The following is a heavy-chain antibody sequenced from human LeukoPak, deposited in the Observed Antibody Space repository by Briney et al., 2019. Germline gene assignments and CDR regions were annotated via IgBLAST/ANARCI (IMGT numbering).Heavy chain of an antibody. V-gene: IGHV4-4*07. CDR1: GGTTGSDY. CDR2: IYASGST. Sequence: SETLSLTCSVSGGTTGSDYWSWIRQPAGKGLEWIGRIYASGSTNYNPSLKSRVTISVDTSKNQFSLKLSSVTAADTAVYYCVRGIYCSSTSCQVSGYMDVWGKGTTVTVSS. J-gene: IGHJ6*03. CDR3: VRGIYCSSTSCQVSGYMDV. D-gene: IGHD2-2*01.